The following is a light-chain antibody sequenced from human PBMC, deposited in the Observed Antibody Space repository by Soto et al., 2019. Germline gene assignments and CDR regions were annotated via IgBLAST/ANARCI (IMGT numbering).Light chain of an antibody. V-gene: IGKV3-11*01. CDR2: YMS. Sequence: EIVLTQSPATLSSSPGETAILSCRASQYVGSRLAWYQHKPGQAPRLLIYYMSKRATGIPARFSGSGSGTDSTLTISSLAPDDFAICYCHQRQSWPRTSGQGTKV. CDR3: HQRQSWPRT. J-gene: IGKJ1*01. CDR1: QYVGSR.